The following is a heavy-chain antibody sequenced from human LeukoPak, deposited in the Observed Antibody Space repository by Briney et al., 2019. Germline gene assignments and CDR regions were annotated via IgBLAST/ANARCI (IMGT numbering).Heavy chain of an antibody. CDR1: GFTFSSYG. CDR3: AKDRARIAAAGTPFDY. CDR2: IRYDGSNK. Sequence: PGGSLRLSCAASGFTFSSYGMHSVRQAPGKGLEWVAFIRYDGSNKYYADSVKGRFTISRDNSKNTLYLQMNSLRAEDTDVYYCAKDRARIAAAGTPFDYWGQGTLVTVSS. D-gene: IGHD6-13*01. V-gene: IGHV3-30*02. J-gene: IGHJ4*02.